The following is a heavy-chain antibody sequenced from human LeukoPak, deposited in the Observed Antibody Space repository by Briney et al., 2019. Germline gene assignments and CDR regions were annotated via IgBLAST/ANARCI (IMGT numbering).Heavy chain of an antibody. CDR3: ARAAYYYDSSGRAEIDP. D-gene: IGHD3-22*01. Sequence: ASVKVSCKASGYTFTSYDINWVRQATGQGLEWMGWMNPNSGNTGYAQKFQGRVTMTRNTSISTAYMELSSLRSEDTAVYYCARAAYYYDSSGRAEIDPWGQGTLVTVSS. J-gene: IGHJ5*02. CDR1: GYTFTSYD. CDR2: MNPNSGNT. V-gene: IGHV1-8*01.